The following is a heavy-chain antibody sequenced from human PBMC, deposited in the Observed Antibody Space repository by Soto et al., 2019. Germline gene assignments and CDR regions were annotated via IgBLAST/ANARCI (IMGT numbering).Heavy chain of an antibody. J-gene: IGHJ5*02. CDR1: GYTFTSYA. Sequence: ASVKVSCKASGYTFTSYAMHWVRQAPGQRLEWMGWINAGNGNTKYSQKFQGRVTITRDTSASTAYMELSSLRSEDTAVYYCARSPYCGGDCPTGWFAPWGQGTLVTVSS. CDR3: ARSPYCGGDCPTGWFAP. CDR2: INAGNGNT. V-gene: IGHV1-3*01. D-gene: IGHD2-21*02.